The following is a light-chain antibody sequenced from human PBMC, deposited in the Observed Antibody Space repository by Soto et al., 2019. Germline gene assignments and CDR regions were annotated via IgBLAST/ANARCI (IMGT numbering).Light chain of an antibody. CDR1: SSDVGGYNY. Sequence: QPVLTQPASVSGSPGQSITISCTGTSSDVGGYNYVSWYQHYPGKAPKLMIYEVSNRPSGVSNRFSGSKSGNTASLTLSGLQAEDEADYYCSSYTSNSVLFGGGTKLTVL. J-gene: IGLJ2*01. CDR3: SSYTSNSVL. V-gene: IGLV2-14*01. CDR2: EVS.